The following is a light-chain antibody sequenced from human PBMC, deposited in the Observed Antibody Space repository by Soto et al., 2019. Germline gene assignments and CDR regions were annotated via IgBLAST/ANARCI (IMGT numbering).Light chain of an antibody. J-gene: IGLJ3*02. Sequence: QSVLTQAASVSDSPGQSISLSCGGTSTDVGSHNYVSWYQQHPGKAPKLMIYEVTNRPSGVSNRFSGSKSGNTASLTISGLQAEDEADYYCSSYTSSSTPIVFGGGTKLTVL. V-gene: IGLV2-14*01. CDR1: STDVGSHNY. CDR3: SSYTSSSTPIV. CDR2: EVT.